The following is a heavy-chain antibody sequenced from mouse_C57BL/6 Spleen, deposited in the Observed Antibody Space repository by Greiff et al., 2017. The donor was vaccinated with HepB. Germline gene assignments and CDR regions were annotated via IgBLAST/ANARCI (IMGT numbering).Heavy chain of an antibody. Sequence: EVQGVESGGDLVKPGGSLKLSCAASGFTFSSYGMSWVRQTPDKRLEWVATISSGGSYTYYPDSVKGRFTISRDNAKNTLYLQMSSLKSEDTAMYYCAIYYDYDEYYAMDYWGQGTSVTVSS. V-gene: IGHV5-6*01. D-gene: IGHD2-4*01. J-gene: IGHJ4*01. CDR3: AIYYDYDEYYAMDY. CDR1: GFTFSSYG. CDR2: ISSGGSYT.